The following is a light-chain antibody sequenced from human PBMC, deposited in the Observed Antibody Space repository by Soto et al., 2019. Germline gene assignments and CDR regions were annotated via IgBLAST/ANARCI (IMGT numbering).Light chain of an antibody. CDR3: QQYAKVYT. CDR1: QSVSSN. V-gene: IGKV3-15*01. CDR2: GAS. Sequence: EIVMTQSPATLFVSPGNRATLSCRASQSVSSNLAWYQQKPGQAPRLLIYGASTRATGIPARFSGSGSGTEFTLTISSLQSEDFAVYYCQQYAKVYTFGQGTKVEIK. J-gene: IGKJ2*01.